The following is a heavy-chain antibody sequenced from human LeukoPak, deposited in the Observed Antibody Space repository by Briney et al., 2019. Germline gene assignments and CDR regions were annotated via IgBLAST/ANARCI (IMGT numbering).Heavy chain of an antibody. V-gene: IGHV1-69*13. CDR3: ASARYYYDSSGY. J-gene: IGHJ4*02. CDR1: GGTFSSYA. D-gene: IGHD3-22*01. Sequence: SVKVSCKASGGTFSSYAISWVRQAPGQGLEWMGGIIPIFGTANYAQKFQGRVTITADESTSTAYMELSSLRSEDTAVYYCASARYYYDSSGYWGQGTLVTVSS. CDR2: IIPIFGTA.